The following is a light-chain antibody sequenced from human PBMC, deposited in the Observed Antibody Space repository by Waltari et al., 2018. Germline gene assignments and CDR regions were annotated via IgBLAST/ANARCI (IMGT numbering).Light chain of an antibody. J-gene: IGLJ3*02. V-gene: IGLV2-23*01. CDR3: CSYAGSWV. CDR1: SPDVGPYNL. CDR2: EDN. Sequence: QSALTQPASVSGSRGPSITISCTGTSPDVGPYNLFSWYQQHPGKAPKLMIYEDNNRPSGVSSRFSGSRSGNTASLTISGLQPEDEADYYCCSYAGSWVFGGWTKLTVL.